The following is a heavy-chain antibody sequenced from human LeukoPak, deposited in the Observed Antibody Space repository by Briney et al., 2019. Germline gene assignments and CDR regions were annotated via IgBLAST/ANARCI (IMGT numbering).Heavy chain of an antibody. J-gene: IGHJ4*02. Sequence: GGSLRLSCAASGFTVSSNYMNWVRQAPGKGLEWVSVIYSGGSTYYTDSVKGRFTISRDNSKNTLYLQMNSLRVEDTAVYYCARFNYYDSSGHFGYWGQGTLVTVSS. CDR1: GFTVSSNY. V-gene: IGHV3-66*01. D-gene: IGHD3-22*01. CDR2: IYSGGST. CDR3: ARFNYYDSSGHFGY.